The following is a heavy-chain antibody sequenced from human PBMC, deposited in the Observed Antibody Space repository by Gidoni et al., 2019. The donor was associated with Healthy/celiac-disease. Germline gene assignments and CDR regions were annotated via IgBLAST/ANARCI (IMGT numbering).Heavy chain of an antibody. CDR2: IDCDDEK. J-gene: IGHJ6*02. Sequence: QVTLRESGPALVKPTQTLTLTCTFSGFPLSTSGMGVSWIRQPPGKALEWLALIDCDDEKYYSTSLKTRLTISTDTSKHQVVLTMTNMDPVDTATYYCARIPEIEYSSSSASYSAGLDVWGHGTTVTVSS. V-gene: IGHV2-70*01. D-gene: IGHD6-6*01. CDR3: ARIPEIEYSSSSASYSAGLDV. CDR1: GFPLSTSGMG.